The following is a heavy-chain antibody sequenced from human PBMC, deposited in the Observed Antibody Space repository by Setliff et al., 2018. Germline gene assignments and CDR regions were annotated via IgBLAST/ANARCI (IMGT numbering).Heavy chain of an antibody. CDR3: ARENRYSSGWYSYYYGMDV. V-gene: IGHV4-31*03. Sequence: SETLSLTCTVSGGSISSGGYYWSWIRQHPGKGLEWIGYIYYSGSTYYNPSLESRVTISVDTSKNQFSLKVSSVTAADTAVYYCARENRYSSGWYSYYYGMDVWGQGTTVTVSS. CDR1: GGSISSGGYY. CDR2: IYYSGST. J-gene: IGHJ6*02. D-gene: IGHD6-19*01.